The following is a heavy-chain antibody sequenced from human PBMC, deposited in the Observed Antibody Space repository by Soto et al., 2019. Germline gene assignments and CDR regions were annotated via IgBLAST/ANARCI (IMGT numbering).Heavy chain of an antibody. CDR3: ARSPNGDWYFDY. D-gene: IGHD4-17*01. CDR1: GGSISSSSYY. Sequence: SETLSLTCTVSGGSISSSSYYWGWIRQPPGKGLEWIGSIYYSGSTYYNPSLKSRVTISVDTSKNQFSLKLSSVTAADTAVYYCARSPNGDWYFDYWGQGTLVTVSS. J-gene: IGHJ4*02. V-gene: IGHV4-39*01. CDR2: IYYSGST.